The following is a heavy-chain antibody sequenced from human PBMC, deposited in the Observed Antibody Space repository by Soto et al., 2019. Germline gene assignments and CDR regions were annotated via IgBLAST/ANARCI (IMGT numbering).Heavy chain of an antibody. Sequence: SETLSLTCAVYGGSFSGYYWSWIRQPPGKGLEWIGYINRSGSTNYNPSLKSRLTISVDTSKNQFSLKLSSVTAADTAVYYCARTLDYGHMDVWGKGTTVTVSS. D-gene: IGHD3-16*01. V-gene: IGHV4-34*01. CDR1: GGSFSGYY. CDR2: INRSGST. J-gene: IGHJ6*03. CDR3: ARTLDYGHMDV.